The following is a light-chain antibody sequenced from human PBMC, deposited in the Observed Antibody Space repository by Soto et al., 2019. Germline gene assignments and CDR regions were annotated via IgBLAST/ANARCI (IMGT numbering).Light chain of an antibody. Sequence: SYELTQPPSVSVAPGKTARITCGGNNIGSKSVHWYQQKPGQAPVLVIYYDSDRPSGIPERFSGSNSGNTATLTISRVEAGYEADYYCQVWDSSSDVVFGGGTKVTVL. CDR1: NIGSKS. J-gene: IGLJ2*01. V-gene: IGLV3-21*04. CDR2: YDS. CDR3: QVWDSSSDVV.